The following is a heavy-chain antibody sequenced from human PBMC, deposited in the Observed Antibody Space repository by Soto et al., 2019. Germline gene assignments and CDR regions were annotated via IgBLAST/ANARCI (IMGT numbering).Heavy chain of an antibody. Sequence: QVQLVQSGAEVKKPGASVKVSCKASGYTFTSYGISWVRQAPGQGLEWMGWISAYNGNTNYAQKLQGRVTMTTDTSTRTAYMELSSLRSDDTAVYYCARAEHYDYIWESYGLDNWFDTWGQGTLVTVSS. D-gene: IGHD3-16*01. CDR2: ISAYNGNT. V-gene: IGHV1-18*01. CDR1: GYTFTSYG. J-gene: IGHJ5*02. CDR3: ARAEHYDYIWESYGLDNWFDT.